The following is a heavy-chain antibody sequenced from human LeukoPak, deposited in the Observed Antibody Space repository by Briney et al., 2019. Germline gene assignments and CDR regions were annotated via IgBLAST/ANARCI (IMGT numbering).Heavy chain of an antibody. J-gene: IGHJ3*02. V-gene: IGHV7-4-1*02. D-gene: IGHD2-8*01. CDR3: ARDLDMVYEGRYAFDI. Sequence: GASVTVSFTASGYTFTIYAMNWVRQAPGQGLEWMGWINTNTGNPTYSQGFTGRFVFSLDTSVSTAYLQISSLKAEDTAVYYCARDLDMVYEGRYAFDIWGQGTMVTVSS. CDR1: GYTFTIYA. CDR2: INTNTGNP.